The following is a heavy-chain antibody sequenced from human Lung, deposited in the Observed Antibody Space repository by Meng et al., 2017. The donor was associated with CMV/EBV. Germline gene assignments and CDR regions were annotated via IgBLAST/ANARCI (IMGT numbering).Heavy chain of an antibody. CDR1: GGSFSGSY. D-gene: IGHD6-13*01. CDR3: ASGYSSIRGFDY. Sequence: TCAVYGGSFSGSYWSWIRQPPGKGLEWIGEINHSGSTNYNPSLKSRVTISVDTSKNQFSLKLSSVTAADTAVYYCASGYSSIRGFDYWGQGTLVTVSS. CDR2: INHSGST. V-gene: IGHV4-34*01. J-gene: IGHJ4*02.